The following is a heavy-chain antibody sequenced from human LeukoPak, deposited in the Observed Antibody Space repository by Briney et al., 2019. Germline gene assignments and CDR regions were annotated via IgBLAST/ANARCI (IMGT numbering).Heavy chain of an antibody. Sequence: GGSQTLSCAASGFTLSIYGMHWARHAPGKGLEWVAVISCDGSNNFYTDSVKGRFTISRDNSKNTLYLKMNSLRAEDTAVYYCAKDLGILSVLVWLHYYGMDVWGKGTTVTVSS. CDR2: ISCDGSNN. CDR1: GFTLSIYG. CDR3: AKDLGILSVLVWLHYYGMDV. J-gene: IGHJ6*04. D-gene: IGHD6-19*01. V-gene: IGHV3-30*18.